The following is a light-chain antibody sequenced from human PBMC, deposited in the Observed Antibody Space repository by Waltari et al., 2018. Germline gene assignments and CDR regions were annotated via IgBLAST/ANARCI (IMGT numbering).Light chain of an antibody. J-gene: IGKJ1*01. CDR2: GAS. CDR1: QTVSSNK. V-gene: IGKV3-20*01. CDR3: QHYDTSPWA. Sequence: DMVLTQSPGTLSLSPGERATLSCRASQTVSSNKLAWYQQKPGQAPRLLMSGASTRAAGAPDRFSGSGSGTDFTLTISRLEPEDFAVYSCQHYDTSPWAFGQGTKVEVK.